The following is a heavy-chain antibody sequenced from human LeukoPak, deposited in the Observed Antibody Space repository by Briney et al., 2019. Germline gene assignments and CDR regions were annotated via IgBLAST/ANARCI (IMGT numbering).Heavy chain of an antibody. Sequence: HGESLKISCKGSGYSFTSYWIGWVRQMPGKGLEWMGIIYPGDSDTRYSPSFQGQVTISADKSISTAYLQWSSLKASDTAMYYCATAPMIAAAGTGWFDPWGQGTLVTVSS. CDR2: IYPGDSDT. J-gene: IGHJ5*02. V-gene: IGHV5-51*01. CDR1: GYSFTSYW. CDR3: ATAPMIAAAGTGWFDP. D-gene: IGHD6-13*01.